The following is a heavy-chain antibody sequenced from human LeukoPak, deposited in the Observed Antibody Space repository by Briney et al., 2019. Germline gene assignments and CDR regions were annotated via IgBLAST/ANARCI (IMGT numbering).Heavy chain of an antibody. J-gene: IGHJ4*02. V-gene: IGHV4-34*01. CDR2: INYSGST. CDR1: GGSFSSYY. CDR3: ARLIHYDSSGYLDY. D-gene: IGHD3-22*01. Sequence: SETLSLTCAVYGGSFSSYYWSWIRQPPGKGLEWTGKINYSGSTNYNPSLKSRVTISVDMSKNQFSLKLTSVTAADTAVYYCARLIHYDSSGYLDYWGQGSLVTVSS.